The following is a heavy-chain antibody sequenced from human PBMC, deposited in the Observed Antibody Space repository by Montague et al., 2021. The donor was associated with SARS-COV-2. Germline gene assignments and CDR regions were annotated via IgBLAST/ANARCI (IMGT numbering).Heavy chain of an antibody. CDR3: ARPSLRRELPAAFDI. Sequence: SLRLSCAASGFTFSSYSMNWVRQAPGKGLEWVSSISSSSSYIYYADSVKGRFTISRDNAKNSLYLQMNSLRAEDTAVYYCARPSLRRELPAAFDIWGQGTMVTVSS. D-gene: IGHD1-26*01. CDR2: ISSSSSYI. V-gene: IGHV3-21*01. CDR1: GFTFSSYS. J-gene: IGHJ3*02.